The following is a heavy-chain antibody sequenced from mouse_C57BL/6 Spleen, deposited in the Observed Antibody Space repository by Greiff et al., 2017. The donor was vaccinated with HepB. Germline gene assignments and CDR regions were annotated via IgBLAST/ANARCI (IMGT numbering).Heavy chain of an antibody. V-gene: IGHV3-6*01. J-gene: IGHJ2*01. CDR2: ISYDGSN. CDR3: ARDWAFDY. Sequence: VQLKESGPGLVKPSQSLSLTCSVTGYSITSGYYWNWIRQFPGNKLEWMGYISYDGSNNYNPSLKNRISITRDTSKNQFFLKFNSVTTEDTATYYCARDWAFDYWGQGTTLTVSS. CDR1: GYSITSGYY. D-gene: IGHD4-1*01.